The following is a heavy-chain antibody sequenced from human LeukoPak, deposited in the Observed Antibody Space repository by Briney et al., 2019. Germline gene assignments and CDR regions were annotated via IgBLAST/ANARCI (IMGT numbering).Heavy chain of an antibody. CDR1: GFTFNSYS. Sequence: GRSLRLSCAASGFTFNSYSMHSVRQAPGKGLEWVTAISDDETYKFYADSVKGRFTISRDNSKNTLYLQMNSLRVEDTAIYHCTRGMLRQPPDYWGQGMLVTVSS. CDR3: TRGMLRQPPDY. J-gene: IGHJ4*02. V-gene: IGHV3-30-3*01. CDR2: ISDDETYK. D-gene: IGHD3-10*02.